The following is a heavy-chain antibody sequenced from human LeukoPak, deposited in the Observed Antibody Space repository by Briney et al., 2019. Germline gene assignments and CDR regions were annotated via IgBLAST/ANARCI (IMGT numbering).Heavy chain of an antibody. D-gene: IGHD4-17*01. CDR2: FSGSGGST. CDR1: GFTFSSYG. CDR3: AKGPPRTHDYGDY. V-gene: IGHV3-23*01. J-gene: IGHJ4*02. Sequence: GGSLRLSCAASGFTFSSYGMSWVRQAPGKGLEWVSAFSGSGGSTYYADSVKGRFTISRDNSKNTLYLQMNSLRAEDTAVYYCAKGPPRTHDYGDYWGQGTLVTVSS.